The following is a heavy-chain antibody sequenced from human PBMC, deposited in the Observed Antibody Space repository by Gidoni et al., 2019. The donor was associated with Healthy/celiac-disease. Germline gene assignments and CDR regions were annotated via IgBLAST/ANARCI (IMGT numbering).Heavy chain of an antibody. Sequence: QVQLQESGPGLVKPSETLSLTCTVSGGSISSYYWSGIRQPPGKGLEWIGYIYYSGSTNYNPARKSLVTISVDTSKNQVSMKLSSVTAADTAVYYCAKLYGDGDAFDIWGQGTMVTVSS. D-gene: IGHD4-17*01. CDR1: GGSISSYY. CDR3: AKLYGDGDAFDI. J-gene: IGHJ3*02. CDR2: IYYSGST. V-gene: IGHV4-59*01.